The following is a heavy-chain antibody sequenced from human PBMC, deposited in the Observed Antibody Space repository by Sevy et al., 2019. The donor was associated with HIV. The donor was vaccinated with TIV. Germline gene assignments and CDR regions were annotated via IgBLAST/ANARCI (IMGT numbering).Heavy chain of an antibody. V-gene: IGHV4-31*03. CDR3: ARDTSPYYYGSGSENNYFDY. Sequence: SETLSLTCTVSGGSISSGGYYWSWIRQHPGKGLEWIGYIYYCGSTYYNPSLKSRVTISVDTSKNQFSLKLSSVTAADTAVYYCARDTSPYYYGSGSENNYFDYWGQGTLVTVSS. J-gene: IGHJ4*02. D-gene: IGHD3-10*01. CDR1: GGSISSGGYY. CDR2: IYYCGST.